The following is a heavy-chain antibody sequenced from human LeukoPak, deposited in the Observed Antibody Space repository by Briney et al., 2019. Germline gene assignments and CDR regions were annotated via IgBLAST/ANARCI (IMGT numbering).Heavy chain of an antibody. Sequence: PGRSLRLSCAASGLTFSRYSMNWVRQAPGKGLEWVSYISSSSSTVYYADSLKGRFTISRDNAKNSLYLQMNSLRDEDTAVYYCARAQTYYGSGSYVYWGQGTLVTVSS. CDR1: GLTFSRYS. J-gene: IGHJ4*02. CDR2: ISSSSSTV. V-gene: IGHV3-48*02. D-gene: IGHD3-10*01. CDR3: ARAQTYYGSGSYVY.